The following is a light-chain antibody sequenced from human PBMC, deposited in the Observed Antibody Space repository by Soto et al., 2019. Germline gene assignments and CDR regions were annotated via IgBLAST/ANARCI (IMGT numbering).Light chain of an antibody. J-gene: IGKJ1*01. CDR1: QSVSSN. CDR2: DAS. V-gene: IGKV3-15*01. CDR3: QQYHNWPRT. Sequence: IVVRRAPANLFLCPGGRATLSCMASQSVSSNLAWYQQKPGQAPRLLIYDASTRATGIPARFSGSGSGTEFTLTISSLQSEDFAVYYCQQYHNWPRTFGQGTKVDIK.